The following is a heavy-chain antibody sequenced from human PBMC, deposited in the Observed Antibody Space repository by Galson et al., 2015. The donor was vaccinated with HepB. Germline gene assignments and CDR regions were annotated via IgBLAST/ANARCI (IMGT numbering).Heavy chain of an antibody. V-gene: IGHV1-18*01. J-gene: IGHJ4*02. CDR2: ITTYSGNT. Sequence: SVKVSCKASGYKFTDYGITWVRQAPGQGLEWMGWITTYSGNTNYAQKLQDRLTMTTDTSTTTAYMELRSLRSDDTAVYYCAMIGRSWGLVNYWGQGTLVTVSS. D-gene: IGHD3-16*01. CDR1: GYKFTDYG. CDR3: AMIGRSWGLVNY.